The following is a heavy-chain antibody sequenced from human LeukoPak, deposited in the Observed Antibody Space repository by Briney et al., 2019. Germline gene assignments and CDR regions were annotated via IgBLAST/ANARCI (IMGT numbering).Heavy chain of an antibody. CDR1: GFTCSDYY. V-gene: IGHV3-11*04. D-gene: IGHD1-26*01. Sequence: GGSLRLSCAASGFTCSDYYMSWIRQAPGKGLEWVSYISSSGSTIYYADSVKGRFTISRDNAKNSLYLQMNSLRAEDTAVYYCARVPGSYYYYYMDVWGKGTTVTVSS. CDR3: ARVPGSYYYYYMDV. J-gene: IGHJ6*03. CDR2: ISSSGSTI.